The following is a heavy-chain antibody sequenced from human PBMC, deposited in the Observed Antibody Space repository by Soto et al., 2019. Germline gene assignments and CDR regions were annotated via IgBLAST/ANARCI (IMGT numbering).Heavy chain of an antibody. V-gene: IGHV6-1*01. Sequence: PSQTLSLTCAISGDSVSSNSAAWNWIRQSPSRGLEWLGRTYYRSKWYNDYAVSVKSRITINPDTSKNQFSLQLNSVTPEDTAVYYCARGLVVDGEALDAFDIWGQGTMVTVSS. CDR2: TYYRSKWYN. CDR1: GDSVSSNSAA. J-gene: IGHJ3*02. D-gene: IGHD5-12*01. CDR3: ARGLVVDGEALDAFDI.